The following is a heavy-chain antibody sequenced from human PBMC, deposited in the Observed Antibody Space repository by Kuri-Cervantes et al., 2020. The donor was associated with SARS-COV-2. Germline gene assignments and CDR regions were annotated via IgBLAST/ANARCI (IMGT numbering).Heavy chain of an antibody. CDR3: AKDTEYSSGWYYFDY. D-gene: IGHD6-19*01. CDR1: GFTFNSYG. Sequence: GESLKISCAASGFTFNSYGIHWVRQAPGKGLEWVALISYDGINKYYADFVEGRFTISRDSSKNTVYLQINSLRPEDTAVYYCAKDTEYSSGWYYFDYWGQGARVTGSS. V-gene: IGHV3-30*18. J-gene: IGHJ4*02. CDR2: ISYDGINK.